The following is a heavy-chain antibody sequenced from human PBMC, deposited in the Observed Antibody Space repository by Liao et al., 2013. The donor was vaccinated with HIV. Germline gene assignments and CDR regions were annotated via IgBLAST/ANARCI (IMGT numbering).Heavy chain of an antibody. Sequence: QLQLQESGSGLVKPSQTLSLTCAVSGGSISSGDYSWSWIRQPPGKGLEWIGYIYHSGSTYYNPSLKSRVTISVDRSKNQFSLQLSSVTAADTAVYYCARGGNFYDSSGYYPLFDYWGQGTLVTVSS. CDR3: ARGGNFYDSSGYYPLFDY. D-gene: IGHD3-22*01. CDR1: GGSISSGDYS. CDR2: IYHSGST. J-gene: IGHJ4*02. V-gene: IGHV4-30-2*01.